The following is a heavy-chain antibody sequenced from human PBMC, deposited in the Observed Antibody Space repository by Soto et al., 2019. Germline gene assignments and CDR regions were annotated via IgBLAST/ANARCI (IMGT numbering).Heavy chain of an antibody. J-gene: IGHJ4*02. CDR1: GFIFSSYA. CDR3: AKVFVAGTRGYFDS. V-gene: IGHV3-23*01. Sequence: GGSLRLSCTASGFIFSSYAMSWVRQAPGKGLEWVSAISASGDNAYYADSVKGRFTISRDRSKSLYLQMKSLRAEDTAIYYCAKVFVAGTRGYFDSWGQGTLVTVSS. CDR2: ISASGDNA. D-gene: IGHD6-19*01.